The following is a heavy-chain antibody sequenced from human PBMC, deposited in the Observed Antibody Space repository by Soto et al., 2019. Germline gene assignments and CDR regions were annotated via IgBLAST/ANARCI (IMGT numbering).Heavy chain of an antibody. CDR3: ARDYCSSTSCYAVGREYYYYGMDV. CDR2: ISAYSGNT. V-gene: IGHV1-18*01. J-gene: IGHJ6*02. CDR1: GYTFTSYG. D-gene: IGHD2-2*01. Sequence: ASVKVSCKASGYTFTSYGISWVRQAPGQGLEWMGWISAYSGNTNYAQKLQGRVTMTTDTSTSTAYMELRSLRSDDTAVYYCARDYCSSTSCYAVGREYYYYGMDVWGQGTTVTVSS.